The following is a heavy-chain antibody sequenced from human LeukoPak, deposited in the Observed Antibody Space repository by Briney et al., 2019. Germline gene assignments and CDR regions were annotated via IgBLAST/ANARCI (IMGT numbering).Heavy chain of an antibody. CDR3: SCYIAVAGTELELDY. V-gene: IGHV1-3*01. D-gene: IGHD6-19*01. CDR2: INAGNGNT. Sequence: GASVKVSCKASGYTFTSYAMHWARQAPGQGLEWMGWINAGNGNTKYSQKFQGRVTITRDTSASTAYMELSSLRSEDTVVYYCSCYIAVAGTELELDYWGQGTLVTVSS. CDR1: GYTFTSYA. J-gene: IGHJ4*02.